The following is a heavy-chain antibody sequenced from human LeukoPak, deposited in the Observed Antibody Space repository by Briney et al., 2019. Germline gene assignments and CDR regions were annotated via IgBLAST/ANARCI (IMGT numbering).Heavy chain of an antibody. CDR1: GYTFTGYY. Sequence: ASVKVSCKASGYTFTGYYIHWVRQAPGQGLEWMGWINPNSGGTNYAQRFEGRVTVTRDTSIGTAYMELSRLRSDDTAVYYCARALSNLRLYYFDYWGQGALVTVSS. V-gene: IGHV1-2*02. CDR2: INPNSGGT. D-gene: IGHD4-11*01. CDR3: ARALSNLRLYYFDY. J-gene: IGHJ4*02.